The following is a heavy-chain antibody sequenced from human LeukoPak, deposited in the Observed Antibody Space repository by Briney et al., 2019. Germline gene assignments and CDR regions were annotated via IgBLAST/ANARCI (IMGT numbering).Heavy chain of an antibody. CDR2: ISGSGGGR. Sequence: QPGGSLRLSCAVSGFTFSSYVMSWVRQAPGKGLEWVSTISGSGGGRYYADSVKGRFTISRDNSKNTMYLQMNSLRAEDTAVYYCAKSLTPPNYDISNSNGMDVWGQGTTVTVSS. D-gene: IGHD3-9*01. CDR3: AKSLTPPNYDISNSNGMDV. CDR1: GFTFSSYV. V-gene: IGHV3-23*01. J-gene: IGHJ6*02.